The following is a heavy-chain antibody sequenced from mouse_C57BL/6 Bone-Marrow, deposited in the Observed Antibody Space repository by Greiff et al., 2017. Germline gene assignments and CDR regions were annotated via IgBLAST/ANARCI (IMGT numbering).Heavy chain of an antibody. V-gene: IGHV1-52*01. J-gene: IGHJ2*01. CDR2: IDPSDSET. Sequence: QVQLQQPGAELVRPGSSVKLSCKASGYTFTSYWMHWVKPRPIQGLEWIGNIDPSDSETHYNQKFKDKATLTVDKSSSTAYMQLSSLTSEDSAVYYCAREGLYYYYGNYDYFDYWGQGTTLTVSS. CDR1: GYTFTSYW. D-gene: IGHD2-1*01. CDR3: AREGLYYYYGNYDYFDY.